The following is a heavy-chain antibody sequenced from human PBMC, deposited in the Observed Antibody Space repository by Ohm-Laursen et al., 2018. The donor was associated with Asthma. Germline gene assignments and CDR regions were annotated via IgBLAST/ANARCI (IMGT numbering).Heavy chain of an antibody. Sequence: SLRLSCAASGFTFRSYAMHWVRQAPGKGLEWVAVISYDGSNKYYADSVKGRFTISRDSSKNTLYLQMNSLRAEDTAVYYCARTATFDYWGQGTLVTVSS. J-gene: IGHJ4*02. CDR1: GFTFRSYA. CDR3: ARTATFDY. CDR2: ISYDGSNK. D-gene: IGHD5-24*01. V-gene: IGHV3-30-3*01.